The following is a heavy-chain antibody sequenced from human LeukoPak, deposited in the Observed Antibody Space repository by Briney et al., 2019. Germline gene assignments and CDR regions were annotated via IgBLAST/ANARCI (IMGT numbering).Heavy chain of an antibody. CDR1: GFTFGDYA. V-gene: IGHV3-49*04. Sequence: GGSLRLSCPASGFTFGDYAMSWVRQAPGKGLEGVGFIRSKAYGGTTEYAASVKGRFTISRDDSKSIAYLQMNSLKTEDTAVYYCTRHTYYYGSGSKIDYWGQGTLVTVSS. CDR2: IRSKAYGGTT. CDR3: TRHTYYYGSGSKIDY. D-gene: IGHD3-10*01. J-gene: IGHJ4*02.